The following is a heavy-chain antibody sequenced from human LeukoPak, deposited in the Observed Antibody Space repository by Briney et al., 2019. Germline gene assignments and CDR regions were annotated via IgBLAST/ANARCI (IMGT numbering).Heavy chain of an antibody. CDR1: GGSISSSSYY. V-gene: IGHV4-39*07. Sequence: SETLSLTCTVPGGSISSSSYYWGWIRQPPGKGLEWMGSIYYSGSTYYNPSLKSRVTISVDTSKNQFSLKLSSVTAADTAVYYCARGAAGRTIVNWFDPWGQGTLVTVSS. CDR3: ARGAAGRTIVNWFDP. J-gene: IGHJ5*02. CDR2: IYYSGST. D-gene: IGHD6-13*01.